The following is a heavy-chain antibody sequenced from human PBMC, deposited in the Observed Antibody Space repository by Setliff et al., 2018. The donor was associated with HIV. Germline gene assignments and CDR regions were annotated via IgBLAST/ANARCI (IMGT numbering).Heavy chain of an antibody. V-gene: IGHV4-39*01. CDR1: GGSIRSSSYY. Sequence: SETLSLTCIVSGGSIRSSSYYWGWIRQPPGKGLEWIGTIYYTGSTNYNPSLKSRVTISVDTSKNQFSLKLRSVTAADTAVYYCARQQHSSDLKIWNYWGQGTLVTVS. J-gene: IGHJ4*02. CDR2: IYYTGST. CDR3: ARQQHSSDLKIWNY. D-gene: IGHD6-19*01.